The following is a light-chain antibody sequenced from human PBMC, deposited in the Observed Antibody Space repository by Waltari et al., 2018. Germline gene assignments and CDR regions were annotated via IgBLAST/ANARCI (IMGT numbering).Light chain of an antibody. V-gene: IGLV2-14*03. J-gene: IGLJ2*01. CDR2: DVN. CDR3: CSQSSYNGVI. CDR1: SSDVGGDDS. Sequence: QSALSQPASVSGSPGQSITISCPGSSSDVGGDDSVSWYQDHPGQAPNVLIYDVNNRPSGVSDRFSGSKSGNAASLTISGLQAEDEAKYYCCSQSSYNGVIFGGGTKLTVL.